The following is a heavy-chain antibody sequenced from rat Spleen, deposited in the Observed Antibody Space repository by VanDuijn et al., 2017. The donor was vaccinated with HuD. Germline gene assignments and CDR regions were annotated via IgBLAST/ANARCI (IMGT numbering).Heavy chain of an antibody. CDR3: AREYWRRFGY. CDR1: GFSLTSNS. CDR2: MWYDGDT. D-gene: IGHD4-2*01. V-gene: IGHV2-34*01. Sequence: QVQLKESGPVLVQASETLSLTCTVSGFSLTSNSVSWVRQPSGKGPEWMGRMWYDGDTAYKSAPKYRLSISRDTSKNQVFLKMNRLQGEDTATYYCAREYWRRFGYWGQGVMVTVSS. J-gene: IGHJ2*01.